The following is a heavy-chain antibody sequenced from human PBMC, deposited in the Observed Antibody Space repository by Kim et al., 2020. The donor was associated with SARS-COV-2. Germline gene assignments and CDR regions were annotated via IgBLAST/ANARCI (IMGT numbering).Heavy chain of an antibody. Sequence: SETLSLTCTVSGGSINTYYWSWIRQPPGKGLEWIAYIYYSGSTNFNPSLKSRVTISGDTSKNQFSLKLSSVTAADTAVYYCARGRGASGSSAYWDGAFDIWGQGTMVTVSS. CDR1: GGSINTYY. J-gene: IGHJ3*02. V-gene: IGHV4-59*01. CDR2: IYYSGST. D-gene: IGHD3-22*01. CDR3: ARGRGASGSSAYWDGAFDI.